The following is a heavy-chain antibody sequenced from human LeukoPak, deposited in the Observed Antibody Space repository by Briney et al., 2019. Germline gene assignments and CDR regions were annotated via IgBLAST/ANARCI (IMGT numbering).Heavy chain of an antibody. V-gene: IGHV3-15*01. CDR2: IKSKTDGGTT. CDR1: GFTFSNAW. J-gene: IGHJ4*02. CDR3: TTDYGGNPYYFDY. D-gene: IGHD4-23*01. Sequence: GGSLRLSCAASGFTFSNAWMSWVHQAPGKGLEWVGRIKSKTDGGTTDYAAPVKGRFTISRDDSKNTLYLQMNSLKTEDTAVYYCTTDYGGNPYYFDYWGQGTLVTVSS.